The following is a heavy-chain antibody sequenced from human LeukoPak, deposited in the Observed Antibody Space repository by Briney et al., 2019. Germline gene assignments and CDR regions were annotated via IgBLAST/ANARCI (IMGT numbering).Heavy chain of an antibody. CDR2: VYYNGST. CDR3: ARQRSGLGGPLFFFDN. J-gene: IGHJ4*02. V-gene: IGHV4-39*01. CDR1: RGSVSSSSFL. D-gene: IGHD3-16*01. Sequence: PSETLSLTCTVTRGSVSSSSFLWGWIRQPPGKELEWIGSVYYNGSTYQNPSLKNRISMSVDTSSNKFSLKVTSVTAAHTALYYCARQRSGLGGPLFFFDNWGLGTLVTFSS.